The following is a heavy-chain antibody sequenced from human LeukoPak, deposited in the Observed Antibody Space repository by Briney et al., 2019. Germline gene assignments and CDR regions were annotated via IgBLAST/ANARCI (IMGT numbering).Heavy chain of an antibody. V-gene: IGHV1-24*01. J-gene: IGHJ4*02. D-gene: IGHD3-22*01. CDR3: ARAHQNYYDSSGYWAPWY. CDR2: FDPEDGET. CDR1: GYTLTELS. Sequence: GASVKVSCKVSGYTLTELSMHWVRQAPGKGLEWMGGFDPEDGETIYAQKFQGRVTMTEDTSTDTAYMELSSLRSEDTAVYYCARAHQNYYDSSGYWAPWYWGQGTLVTVSS.